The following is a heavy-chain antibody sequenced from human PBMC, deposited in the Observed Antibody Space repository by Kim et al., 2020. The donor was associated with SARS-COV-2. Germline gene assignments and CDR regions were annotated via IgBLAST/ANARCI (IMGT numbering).Heavy chain of an antibody. CDR3: AKAYGGSGSPEGYYFDY. Sequence: KGRFTSARDNSKNTLYLQMNSLRAEDTAVYYCAKAYGGSGSPEGYYFDYWGQGTLVTVSS. V-gene: IGHV3-30*02. D-gene: IGHD3-10*01. J-gene: IGHJ4*02.